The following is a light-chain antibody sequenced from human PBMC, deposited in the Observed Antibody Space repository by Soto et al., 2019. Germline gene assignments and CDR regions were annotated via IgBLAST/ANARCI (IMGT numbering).Light chain of an antibody. Sequence: DIVMTQSPLSLPVTPGEPASISCRSSQSLLHSNGYNYFDWYLQKPGQSPQLLVYLGSYRASGVHDRFGGSGSGTDFTLKISRVEVEDVGVYFCMQTRQTPFTFGPGTKVDIK. J-gene: IGKJ3*01. CDR3: MQTRQTPFT. CDR1: QSLLHSNGYNY. V-gene: IGKV2-28*01. CDR2: LGS.